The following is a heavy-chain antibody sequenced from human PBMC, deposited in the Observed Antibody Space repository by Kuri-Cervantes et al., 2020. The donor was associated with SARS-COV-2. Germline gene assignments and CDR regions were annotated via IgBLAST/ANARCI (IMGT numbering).Heavy chain of an antibody. J-gene: IGHJ4*02. D-gene: IGHD3-22*01. V-gene: IGHV3-48*03. CDR2: ISNTGSTI. Sequence: GESLKISCAASGFPFSSYEINWVRQAPGRGLEWLSYISNTGSTIYYADSVKGRFNISRDNAKNSLSLQMNSLRAEDTAVYYCASGYSIDYWGQGTLVTVSS. CDR1: GFPFSSYE. CDR3: ASGYSIDY.